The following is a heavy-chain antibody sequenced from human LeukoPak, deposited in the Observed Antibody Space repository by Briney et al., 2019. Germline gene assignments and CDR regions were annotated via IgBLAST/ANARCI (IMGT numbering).Heavy chain of an antibody. V-gene: IGHV3-23*01. CDR2: ISGSGGST. Sequence: GGSLRLSCAASGFTFSNYGMSWVRQAPGKGLEWVSAISGSGGSTYYADSVKGRFTISRDNSKNTLYLQMNSLRAEDTAVYYRAKIAAAGSFDYWGQGTLVTVSS. CDR1: GFTFSNYG. J-gene: IGHJ4*02. D-gene: IGHD6-13*01. CDR3: AKIAAAGSFDY.